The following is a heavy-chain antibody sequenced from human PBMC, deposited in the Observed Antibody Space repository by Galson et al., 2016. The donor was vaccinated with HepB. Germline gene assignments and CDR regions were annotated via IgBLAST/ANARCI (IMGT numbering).Heavy chain of an antibody. CDR3: AFKAGDCSSGRCYSPFDY. J-gene: IGHJ4*02. D-gene: IGHD2-15*01. V-gene: IGHV3-23*01. CDR1: GFTFSSHN. Sequence: SLRLSCAASGFTFSSHNLNWVRQAPGKGLEWVSSISGDGESIYYTDSVKGRFTVSRDNSKNTLSLRMNSLRADDTAVYYCAFKAGDCSSGRCYSPFDYWGQGTLVTVPS. CDR2: ISGDGESI.